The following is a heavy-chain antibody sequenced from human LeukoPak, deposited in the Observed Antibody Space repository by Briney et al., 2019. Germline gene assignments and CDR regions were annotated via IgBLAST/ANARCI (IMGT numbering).Heavy chain of an antibody. Sequence: GGSLRLSCAASGLTFSSYAMTWVRQAPGKGLEWVSAISGSGGGTYYADSVKGRFTISRDNSKDTLYLQMNSLRAEDTAVYYCANDQEQQLSPWGQGTLVTVSS. V-gene: IGHV3-23*01. CDR3: ANDQEQQLSP. CDR2: ISGSGGGT. J-gene: IGHJ5*02. CDR1: GLTFSSYA. D-gene: IGHD6-13*01.